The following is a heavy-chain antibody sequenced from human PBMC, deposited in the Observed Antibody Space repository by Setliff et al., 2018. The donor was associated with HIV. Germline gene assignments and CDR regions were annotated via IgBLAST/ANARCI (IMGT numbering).Heavy chain of an antibody. J-gene: IGHJ4*02. CDR1: GFTFSWYR. CDR3: ASLYCSSSSCYEDY. V-gene: IGHV3-21*01. D-gene: IGHD2-2*01. CDR2: IGNSGSYI. Sequence: GSLRLSCAASGFTFSWYRMNWVRQAPGKGLEWVSSIGNSGSYIYYADSVKGRFTISRDNAKNSLYLQVNSLRVEDTAMYYCASLYCSSSSCYEDYWGQGTLVTVSS.